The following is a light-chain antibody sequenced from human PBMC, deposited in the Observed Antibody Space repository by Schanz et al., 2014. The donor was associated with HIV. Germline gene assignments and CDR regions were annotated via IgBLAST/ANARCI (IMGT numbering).Light chain of an antibody. CDR1: GSDIDAYKY. CDR2: DAI. V-gene: IGLV2-14*03. J-gene: IGLJ2*01. CDR3: NSYTSKNTPI. Sequence: QSVLTQPASVSGSPGQSITISCAETGSDIDAYKYVSWYQQHPGKAPRLLIYDAINRPPGVSDRFSGSRSGDMASLIISGLQAEDEADYYCNSYTSKNTPIFGGGTKLTVL.